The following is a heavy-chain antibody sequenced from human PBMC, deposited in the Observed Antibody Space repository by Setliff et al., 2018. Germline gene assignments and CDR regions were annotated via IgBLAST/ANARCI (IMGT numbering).Heavy chain of an antibody. Sequence: SETLSLTCNVSGDSISSTYHWGWIRQSPGKGLEWIGTIYHSGNTYYNPSLNSRLTISVDTSKNQFSLKLSSVTAADTAVYYCAREALLGIGVSRRPDYWGQGTLVTVSS. V-gene: IGHV4-38-2*02. CDR1: GDSISSTYH. D-gene: IGHD7-27*01. CDR3: AREALLGIGVSRRPDY. CDR2: IYHSGNT. J-gene: IGHJ4*02.